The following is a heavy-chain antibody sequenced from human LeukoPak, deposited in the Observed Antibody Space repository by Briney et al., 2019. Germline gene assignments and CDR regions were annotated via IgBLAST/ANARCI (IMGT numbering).Heavy chain of an antibody. D-gene: IGHD3-3*01. V-gene: IGHV3-23*01. CDR1: GFTFADYA. CDR3: AKDIFRATYYFDY. Sequence: PGGSLRLSCAASGFTFADYAMSWVRQAPGKGLEWVSGISGSGGSTYYADSVKGRFTVSRDNFKNTLFLQMNSLRAEDTAVYYCAKDIFRATYYFDYWGQGTLVTVSS. CDR2: ISGSGGST. J-gene: IGHJ4*02.